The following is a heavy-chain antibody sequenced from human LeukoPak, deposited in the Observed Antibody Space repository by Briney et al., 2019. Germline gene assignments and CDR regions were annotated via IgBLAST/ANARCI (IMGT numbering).Heavy chain of an antibody. CDR1: GFTFDDYA. J-gene: IGHJ4*02. D-gene: IGHD4-23*01. V-gene: IGHV3-9*01. Sequence: GGSLRLSCAASGFTFDDYAMYWVRQAPGKGLEWVADISWNSGSIGYADSVKGRFTISRDNAKNSLYLQMNSLRVEDTALYYCAKDRGGNGVVDSWGQGTLVTVSS. CDR2: ISWNSGSI. CDR3: AKDRGGNGVVDS.